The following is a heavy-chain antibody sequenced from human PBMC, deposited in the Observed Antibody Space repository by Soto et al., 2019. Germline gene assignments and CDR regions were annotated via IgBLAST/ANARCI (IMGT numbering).Heavy chain of an antibody. CDR3: ARHEQLVKSYYFDY. D-gene: IGHD6-6*01. V-gene: IGHV1-69*13. Sequence: GASVKVSCKASGGTFSSYAISWVRQAPGQGLEWMGGIIPIFGTANYAQKFQGRVTITADESTSTAYMELSSLRSEDTAVYYCARHEQLVKSYYFDYWGQGTQVTVSS. CDR2: IIPIFGTA. J-gene: IGHJ4*02. CDR1: GGTFSSYA.